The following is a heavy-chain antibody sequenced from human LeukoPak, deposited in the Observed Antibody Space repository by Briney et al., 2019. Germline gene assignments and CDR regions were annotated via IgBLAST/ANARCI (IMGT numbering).Heavy chain of an antibody. CDR3: AKTFLTAYDTYFYYYGLDV. J-gene: IGHJ6*02. Sequence: ASVTVSCTASGDTFSSYVISWVRQAPGQGLEWMGGINPVFGTAHYAQKFQDRVTITADESTSTAYMELSSLRSEDTAAYYCAKTFLTAYDTYFYYYGLDVWGQGTPVTVSS. CDR1: GDTFSSYV. CDR2: INPVFGTA. D-gene: IGHD3-9*01. V-gene: IGHV1-69*01.